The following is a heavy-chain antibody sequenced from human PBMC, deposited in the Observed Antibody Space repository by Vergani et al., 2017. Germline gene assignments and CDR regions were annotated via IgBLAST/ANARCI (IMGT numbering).Heavy chain of an antibody. V-gene: IGHV1-18*01. Sequence: QVQLVQSGAEVKKPGSSVKVSCKASGGTFSSYAISWVRQAPGQGLEWMGWISAYNGNTNYAQKLQGRVTMTTDTSTSTAYMELRSLRSDDTAVYYCARDGDRYCSGGSCYSGDDFDYWGQGTLVTVSS. CDR3: ARDGDRYCSGGSCYSGDDFDY. D-gene: IGHD2-15*01. J-gene: IGHJ4*02. CDR2: ISAYNGNT. CDR1: GGTFSSYA.